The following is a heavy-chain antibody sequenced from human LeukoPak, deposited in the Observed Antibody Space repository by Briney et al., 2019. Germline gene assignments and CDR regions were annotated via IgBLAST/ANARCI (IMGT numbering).Heavy chain of an antibody. J-gene: IGHJ4*02. CDR1: GFTFSSYS. V-gene: IGHV3-21*01. CDR3: ARDHRGIFSPFDY. Sequence: PGGSLRLSCAASGFTFSSYSMNWVRQAPGKGLEWVSSISSSSSYIYYADSVKGRCTISRDNAKNALYLQMNSLRAEDTAVYYCARDHRGIFSPFDYWGQGTLVTVSS. CDR2: ISSSSSYI.